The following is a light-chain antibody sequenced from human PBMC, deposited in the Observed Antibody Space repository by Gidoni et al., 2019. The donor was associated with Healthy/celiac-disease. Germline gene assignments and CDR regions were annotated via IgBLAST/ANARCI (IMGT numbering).Light chain of an antibody. CDR2: AAS. CDR3: QQSYSTPPIT. Sequence: DIQLTQSPSSLSASVGDRVTITCRASQSISSYLNLYQQKPETAPKLLAYAASSLQSGVPSSFSGSVSGTDFTLTILSLQPEDFATYYCQQSYSTPPITFGHGTRLEIK. CDR1: QSISSY. J-gene: IGKJ5*01. V-gene: IGKV1-39*01.